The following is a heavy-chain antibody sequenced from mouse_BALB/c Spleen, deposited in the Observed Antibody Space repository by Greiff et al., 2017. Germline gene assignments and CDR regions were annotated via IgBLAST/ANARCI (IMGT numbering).Heavy chain of an antibody. J-gene: IGHJ1*01. CDR1: GFSLTDYG. V-gene: IGHV2-6-5*01. CDR2: IWGGGST. D-gene: IGHD2-1*01. Sequence: VKLEESGPGLVAPSQSLSITCTVSGFSLTDYGVSWVRQPPGKGLEWLGVIWGGGSTYYNSALKSRLSISKDNSKSQVFLKMNSLQTDDTAMYYCAKQGFYDGNYGYFDVWGAGTTVTVSS. CDR3: AKQGFYDGNYGYFDV.